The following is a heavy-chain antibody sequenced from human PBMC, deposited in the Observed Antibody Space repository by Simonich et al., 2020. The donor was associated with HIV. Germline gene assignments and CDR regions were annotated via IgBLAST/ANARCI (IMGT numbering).Heavy chain of an antibody. Sequence: QAQLVQSGAEVKNPGASVKVSCKASGYTFTDNPMHWVRQAPGQGLDWMGWINPNSGGTDYAQKFKGRVTMTRDTSMSTAYMELSRLRTDDTAVYFCAREGAMLDDAFDIWGQGTMVTVSS. CDR3: AREGAMLDDAFDI. CDR1: GYTFTDNP. D-gene: IGHD1-1*01. CDR2: INPNSGGT. V-gene: IGHV1-2*02. J-gene: IGHJ3*02.